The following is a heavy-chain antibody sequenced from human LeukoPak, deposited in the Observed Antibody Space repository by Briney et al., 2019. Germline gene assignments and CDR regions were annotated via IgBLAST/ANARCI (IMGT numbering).Heavy chain of an antibody. CDR2: ISGSGGST. J-gene: IGHJ4*02. Sequence: GTSLRLSCAASRFAFSDFDKIWVRQAPGKGLEWVSAISGSGGSTYYADSVKGRFTISRDNSKNTLYLQMNSLRAEDTAVYYCAKEGGYPYYFDYWGQGTLATVSS. V-gene: IGHV3-23*01. D-gene: IGHD3-22*01. CDR3: AKEGGYPYYFDY. CDR1: RFAFSDFD.